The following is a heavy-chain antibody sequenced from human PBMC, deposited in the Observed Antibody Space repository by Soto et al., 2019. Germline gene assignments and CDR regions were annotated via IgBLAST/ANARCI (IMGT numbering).Heavy chain of an antibody. Sequence: SETLSLTCTVSGGSISSGGYYWSWIRQHPGKGLEWIGYIYYSGSTYHNPSLKSRVTISVDTSKNQFSLKLSSVTAADTAVYYCASSDYRAAGTIDYFDYWGQGTLVTVSS. J-gene: IGHJ4*02. D-gene: IGHD6-13*01. V-gene: IGHV4-31*03. CDR3: ASSDYRAAGTIDYFDY. CDR2: IYYSGST. CDR1: GGSISSGGYY.